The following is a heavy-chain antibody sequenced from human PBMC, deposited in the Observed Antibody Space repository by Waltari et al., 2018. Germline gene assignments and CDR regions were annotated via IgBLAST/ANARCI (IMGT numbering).Heavy chain of an antibody. D-gene: IGHD2-21*01. Sequence: QVQLQQWGAGLLKPSVTLSLTCAVYGGSFSGSSWRCIRHPLGKGLEWIGEINHSGSTNYNPSLKSRVTISVDTSKNQFSLKLSSVTAADTAVYYCARGNVVVIAIWGQGTLVTVSS. CDR3: ARGNVVVIAI. CDR1: GGSFSGSS. CDR2: INHSGST. V-gene: IGHV4-34*01. J-gene: IGHJ4*02.